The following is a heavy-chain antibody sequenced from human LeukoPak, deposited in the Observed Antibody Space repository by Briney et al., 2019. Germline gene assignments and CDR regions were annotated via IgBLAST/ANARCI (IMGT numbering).Heavy chain of an antibody. J-gene: IGHJ4*02. V-gene: IGHV1-46*01. CDR1: GYTFTSYY. CDR2: INPTGGST. Sequence: ASVKVSCKASGYTFTSYYMHWVRQAPGQGLEWMGLINPTGGSTGYAQKFQGRVTMTRDMSTSTAYMELRSLRSDDTAVYYCAREYYDSSGYYYLDYWGQGTLVTVSS. CDR3: AREYYDSSGYYYLDY. D-gene: IGHD3-22*01.